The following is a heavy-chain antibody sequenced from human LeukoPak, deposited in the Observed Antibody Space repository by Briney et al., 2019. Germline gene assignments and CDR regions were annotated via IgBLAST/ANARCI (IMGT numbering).Heavy chain of an antibody. CDR2: ISGDGGST. V-gene: IGHV3-43*02. CDR1: GFTFDDYA. CDR3: AKASRAYGSDAFDI. J-gene: IGHJ3*02. D-gene: IGHD4-17*01. Sequence: QPGGSLRLSCAASGFTFDDYAMPWVRQAPGKGLEWVSLISGDGGSTYYADSVKGRFTISRDNSKNSLYLQMNSLRTEDTALYYCAKASRAYGSDAFDIWGQGTMVTVSS.